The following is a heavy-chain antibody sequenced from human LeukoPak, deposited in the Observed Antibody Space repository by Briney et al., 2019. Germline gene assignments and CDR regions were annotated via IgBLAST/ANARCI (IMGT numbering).Heavy chain of an antibody. Sequence: PEGSLRLSCAASGFTFSSCAMSWVRQAPGKGLEWVSTIIDSGNSIYYADSAEGRFTISRDNSKNTLYLQMNSLRAGDTAVYYCAKDPIFSGSYGVFDYWGLGTLVTVSS. CDR1: GFTFSSCA. CDR3: AKDPIFSGSYGVFDY. V-gene: IGHV3-23*01. J-gene: IGHJ4*02. CDR2: IIDSGNSI. D-gene: IGHD1-26*01.